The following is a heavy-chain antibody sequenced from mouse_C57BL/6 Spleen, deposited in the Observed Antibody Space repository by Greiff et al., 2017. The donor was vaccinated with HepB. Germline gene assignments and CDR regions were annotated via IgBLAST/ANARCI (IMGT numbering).Heavy chain of an antibody. D-gene: IGHD2-1*01. V-gene: IGHV1-54*01. CDR2: INPGSGGT. J-gene: IGHJ2*01. CDR3: ARGGGNYDY. CDR1: GYAFTNYL. Sequence: QVQLKESGAELVRPGTSVKVSCKASGYAFTNYLIEWVKQRPGQGLEWIGVINPGSGGTNYNEKFKGKATLTADKSSSTAYMQLSSLTSEDSAVYFCARGGGNYDYWGQGTTLTVSS.